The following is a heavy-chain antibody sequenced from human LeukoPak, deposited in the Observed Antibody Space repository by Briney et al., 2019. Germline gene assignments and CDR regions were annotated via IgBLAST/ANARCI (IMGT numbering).Heavy chain of an antibody. Sequence: GGSLRLSCAASGFTFSSYSMNWVRQAPGKGLEWVSSISSSSSYIYYADSAKGRFTISRDNAKNSLYLQMNSLRAEDTAVYCCARGGMDYDFWSGPTNYYLDYWGQGTLVTLSS. CDR3: ARGGMDYDFWSGPTNYYLDY. CDR2: ISSSSSYI. V-gene: IGHV3-21*01. J-gene: IGHJ4*02. D-gene: IGHD3-3*01. CDR1: GFTFSSYS.